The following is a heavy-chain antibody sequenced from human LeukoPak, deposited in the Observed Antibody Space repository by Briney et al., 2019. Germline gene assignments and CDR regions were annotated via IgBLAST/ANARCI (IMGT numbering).Heavy chain of an antibody. CDR2: ISSSGSTI. D-gene: IGHD3-22*01. V-gene: IGHV3-48*03. Sequence: GGSLRLSCAASGFTFSSYEMNWVRQAPGKGLEWVSYISSSGSTIYYADSVKGRFTISRDNAKNSLYLQMNSLRAEDTAVYYCAREGHYYDSSGYLDYWGQGTLVTVSS. CDR1: GFTFSSYE. J-gene: IGHJ4*02. CDR3: AREGHYYDSSGYLDY.